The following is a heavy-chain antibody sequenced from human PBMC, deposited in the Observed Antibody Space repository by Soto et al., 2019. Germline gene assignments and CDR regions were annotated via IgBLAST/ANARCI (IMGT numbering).Heavy chain of an antibody. Sequence: SETLSLTCTVSGGSISSYYWSWIRQPPGKGLEWIGYIYYSGSTNYNPSLKSRVTISVDTSKNQFSLKLSSVTAADTAVYYCARDKAGTGYYGMDVWGQGTTVTVSS. CDR2: IYYSGST. CDR3: ARDKAGTGYYGMDV. D-gene: IGHD6-13*01. V-gene: IGHV4-59*01. CDR1: GGSISSYY. J-gene: IGHJ6*02.